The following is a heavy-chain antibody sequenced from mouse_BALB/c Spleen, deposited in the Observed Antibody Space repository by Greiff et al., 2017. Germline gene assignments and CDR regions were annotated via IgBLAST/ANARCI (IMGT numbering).Heavy chain of an antibody. Sequence: EVQGVESGGGLVKPGGSLKLSCAASGFTFSSYAMSWVRQTPEKRLEWVASISSGGSTYYPDSVKGRFTISRDNARNILYLQMSSLRSEDTAMYYCAREDYRYFDYWGQGTTLTVSS. CDR2: ISSGGST. D-gene: IGHD2-14*01. V-gene: IGHV5-6-5*01. J-gene: IGHJ2*01. CDR3: AREDYRYFDY. CDR1: GFTFSSYA.